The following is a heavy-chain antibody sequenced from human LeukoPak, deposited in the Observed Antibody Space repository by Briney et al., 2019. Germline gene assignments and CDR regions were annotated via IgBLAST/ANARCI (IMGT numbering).Heavy chain of an antibody. J-gene: IGHJ6*02. CDR2: INWNGGGT. V-gene: IGHV3-20*04. D-gene: IGHD1-26*01. CDR3: ANNLRANNTYIFFGLDV. Sequence: PGGSLRLSCAATGVTFKDYGRHWGREPPGKGLEWVSGINWNGGGTDYADSVKGRFTISRDNAKNSLYLQMNSLRAEDTALYYCANNLRANNTYIFFGLDVWGQRTTVTVSS. CDR1: GVTFKDYG.